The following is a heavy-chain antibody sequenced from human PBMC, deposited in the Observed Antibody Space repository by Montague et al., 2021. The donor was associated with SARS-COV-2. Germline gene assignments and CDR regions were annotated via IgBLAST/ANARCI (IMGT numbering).Heavy chain of an antibody. J-gene: IGHJ6*02. V-gene: IGHV4-39*07. Sequence: SETLSLTCTVSGGSISSSSYYWGWIRQPPGKRLVWIGCIYYSGSTYYNPSLKSRVTISVDTSKNQFSLKLSSVTAADTAVYYCARVGRQQLVRLSGMDVWGQGTPVTASS. CDR2: IYYSGST. CDR3: ARVGRQQLVRLSGMDV. CDR1: GGSISSSSYY. D-gene: IGHD6-13*01.